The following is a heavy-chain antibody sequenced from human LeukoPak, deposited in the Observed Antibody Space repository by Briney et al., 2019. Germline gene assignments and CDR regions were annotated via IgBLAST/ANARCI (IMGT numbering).Heavy chain of an antibody. Sequence: PSETLSLTCTVSGGSISSRNYYWGWIRQPPGTGLEWIGGVYYTGTTYSNPSLKSRVTISVDTSMNQFSLRLSSVTAADTAVYYCARHVSVAVTNFFDYWGQGTLVTVSS. J-gene: IGHJ4*02. D-gene: IGHD6-19*01. CDR1: GGSISSRNYY. CDR2: VYYTGTT. V-gene: IGHV4-39*01. CDR3: ARHVSVAVTNFFDY.